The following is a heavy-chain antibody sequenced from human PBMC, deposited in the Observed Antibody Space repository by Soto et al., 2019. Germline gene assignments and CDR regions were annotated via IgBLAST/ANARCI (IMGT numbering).Heavy chain of an antibody. CDR1: GFTFSSYS. D-gene: IGHD5-18*01. J-gene: IGHJ4*02. CDR3: ARENVDTAMVTPPPFDY. CDR2: ISSSSSYI. Sequence: GGSLRLSCAASGFTFSSYSMNWVRQAPGKGLEWVSSISSSSSYIYYADSVKGRFTISRDNAKNSLYLQMNSLRAEDTAVYYCARENVDTAMVTPPPFDYWGQGTLVTVSS. V-gene: IGHV3-21*01.